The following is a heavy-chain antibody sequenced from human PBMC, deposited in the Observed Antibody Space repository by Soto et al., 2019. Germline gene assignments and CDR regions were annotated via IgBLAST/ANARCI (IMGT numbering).Heavy chain of an antibody. CDR1: GFTFSSYG. CDR2: ISYAGDYQ. V-gene: IGHV3-30*18. CDR3: AKSRGGSSWYEGDS. J-gene: IGHJ4*02. D-gene: IGHD6-13*01. Sequence: QVQLVESGGGVVQPGRSLRLSCAASGFTFSSYGMHWVRQAPGKGLEWVAVISYAGDYQYYADSVKGRFTISRDNSKNTMYLQMKTLRPEDTAVYFCAKSRGGSSWYEGDSWGQGTLVTGSS.